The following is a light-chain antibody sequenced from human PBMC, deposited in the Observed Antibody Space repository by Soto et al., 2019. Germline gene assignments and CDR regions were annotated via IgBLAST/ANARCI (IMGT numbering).Light chain of an antibody. CDR3: QQYHSSPVT. J-gene: IGKJ2*01. Sequence: EIVLTQSPGTLSLSPGERATLSCRASQSLSSSYLAWYQQKPGQAPRILIYGASTRGIGIPDRFSGSGSGTDFTLNISRLEPEEFAVYYCQQYHSSPVTFGQGTKVEIK. V-gene: IGKV3-20*01. CDR2: GAS. CDR1: QSLSSSY.